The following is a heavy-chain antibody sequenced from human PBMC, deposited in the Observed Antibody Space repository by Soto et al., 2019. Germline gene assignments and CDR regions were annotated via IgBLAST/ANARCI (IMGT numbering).Heavy chain of an antibody. CDR2: IYYAGST. Sequence: PSETLSLTCTVSGGSIITTNYYWVWIRQPPGNGLEWIGTIYYAGSTYYNPSLKSRVTISVDTSKNQFSLKLRSVTATDTAMYYCARLQPPRGYSSGWFDRWGQGFQVTVSS. J-gene: IGHJ5*02. CDR1: GGSIITTNYY. V-gene: IGHV4-39*01. D-gene: IGHD6-19*01. CDR3: ARLQPPRGYSSGWFDR.